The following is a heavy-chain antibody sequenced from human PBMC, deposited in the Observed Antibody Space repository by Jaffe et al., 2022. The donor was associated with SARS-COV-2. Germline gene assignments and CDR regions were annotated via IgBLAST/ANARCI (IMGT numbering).Heavy chain of an antibody. Sequence: EVQLVESGGGLVKPGGSLRLSCAASGFTFSSYSMNWVRQAPGKGLEWVSSISSSSSYIYYADSVKGRFTISRDNAKNSLYLQMNSLRAEDTAVYYCARDQSLAVAGTLIDYWGQGTLVTVSS. CDR3: ARDQSLAVAGTLIDY. CDR1: GFTFSSYS. V-gene: IGHV3-21*01. J-gene: IGHJ4*02. CDR2: ISSSSSYI. D-gene: IGHD6-19*01.